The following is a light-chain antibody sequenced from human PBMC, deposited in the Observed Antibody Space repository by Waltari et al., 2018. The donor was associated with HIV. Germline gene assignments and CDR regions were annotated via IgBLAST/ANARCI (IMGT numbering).Light chain of an antibody. CDR1: ALPKKY. CDR3: YSTDSSDKHGV. V-gene: IGLV3-10*01. CDR2: EDS. J-gene: IGLJ2*01. Sequence: SYELTQPPSVSVSPGQPARIPCPGHALPKKYASWYQQKSGQAPVLVVYEDSKRPSGIPERFSGSTSGTVATLTISGAQVEDEADFYCYSTDSSDKHGVFGGGTKLTVL.